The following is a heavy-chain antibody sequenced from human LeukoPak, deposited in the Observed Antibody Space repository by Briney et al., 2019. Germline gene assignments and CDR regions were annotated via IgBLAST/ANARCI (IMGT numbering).Heavy chain of an antibody. Sequence: ASVKVSCKASGHTFTGYYMHWVRQAPGQGLEWMGWINPNSGGTNYAQTFQGRVTMTRDTSTSTAYLELSRLRSDDTAVYYCARGIYGDYGEIDYWGQGTLVTVSS. CDR2: INPNSGGT. CDR1: GHTFTGYY. D-gene: IGHD4-17*01. V-gene: IGHV1-2*02. J-gene: IGHJ4*02. CDR3: ARGIYGDYGEIDY.